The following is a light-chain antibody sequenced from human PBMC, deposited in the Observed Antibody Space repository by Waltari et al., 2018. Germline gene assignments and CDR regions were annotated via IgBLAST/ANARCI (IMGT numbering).Light chain of an antibody. CDR3: QVWDDNSDHWV. CDR1: RIGRRA. Sequence: SYVLTQSPSVSVAPGQTATIACGGARIGRRAVHWYPQKPGQAPVLVVYDDTDRPPWISERFSGSNSGNTATLTISRVEAGDEADYYCQVWDDNSDHWVFGGGTKLTVL. V-gene: IGLV3-21*02. CDR2: DDT. J-gene: IGLJ3*02.